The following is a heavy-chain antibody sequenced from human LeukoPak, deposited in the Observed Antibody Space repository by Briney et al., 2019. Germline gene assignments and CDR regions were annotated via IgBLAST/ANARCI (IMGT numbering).Heavy chain of an antibody. J-gene: IGHJ3*02. V-gene: IGHV5-51*01. CDR3: ARHMRFGELLYRPNDAFDI. CDR2: IYPGDSDT. D-gene: IGHD3-10*01. CDR1: RYSLTSYW. Sequence: GESLWISCKGSRYSLTSYWIGWVRQMPGKGLEWMGIIYPGDSDTRYSPSFQGQVTISADKSISTAYLQWSSLKASDTAMYYCARHMRFGELLYRPNDAFDIWGQGTMVTVSS.